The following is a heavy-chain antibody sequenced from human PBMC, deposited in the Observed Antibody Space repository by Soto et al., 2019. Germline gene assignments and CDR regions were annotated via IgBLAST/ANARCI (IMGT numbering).Heavy chain of an antibody. CDR1: GLTFSSEG. V-gene: IGHV3-33*01. D-gene: IGHD6-6*01. CDR2: IWYDGSNK. Sequence: GPLRLSGAASGLTFSSEGMHWVCQAPGKGLEGVAVIWYDGSNKYYADAVKGRFTISRDNSKNTLYLQMNSLRAEDTAVYYCARGVSAARHYYYYYGMDVWGQGTTVTVSS. J-gene: IGHJ6*02. CDR3: ARGVSAARHYYYYYGMDV.